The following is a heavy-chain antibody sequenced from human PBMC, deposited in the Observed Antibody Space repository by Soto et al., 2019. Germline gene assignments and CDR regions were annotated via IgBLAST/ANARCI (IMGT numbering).Heavy chain of an antibody. J-gene: IGHJ4*02. CDR2: SSGSGSGGST. CDR3: AKDWDDDRSYVFDY. Sequence: EVQLLESGGGLVQPGGSLRLSCAASGFTFTNYAMTWVRQPPGKGLEWVSISSGSGSGGSTNYADSVKGRFTISRDNSKNTLYLQMNSLKVEDTAVYDCAKDWDDDRSYVFDYWGEGTVVTVSS. V-gene: IGHV3-23*01. D-gene: IGHD1-26*01. CDR1: GFTFTNYA.